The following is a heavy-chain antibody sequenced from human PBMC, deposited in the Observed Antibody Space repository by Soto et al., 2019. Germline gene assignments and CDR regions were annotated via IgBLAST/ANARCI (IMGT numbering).Heavy chain of an antibody. J-gene: IGHJ4*02. D-gene: IGHD6-19*01. Sequence: GGSLSLSCGASGFTFSNYYMSWICQAPGKGLEWVSYISSTGRTIYYADSVKGRFTVSRDNAQNSLSLKLNSLRVEDTAVYYCARSYSSGWEFDYWGQGTQVTVSS. CDR3: ARSYSSGWEFDY. V-gene: IGHV3-11*01. CDR2: ISSTGRTI. CDR1: GFTFSNYY.